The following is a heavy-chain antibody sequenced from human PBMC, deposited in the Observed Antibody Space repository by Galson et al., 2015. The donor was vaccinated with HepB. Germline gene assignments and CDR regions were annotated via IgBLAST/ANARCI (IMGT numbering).Heavy chain of an antibody. V-gene: IGHV3-64D*06. CDR2: ISGDGRST. CDR3: LKPTYKLLLSGSDWFDP. Sequence: LRLSCAASGFSFSTFPMYWVRQAPGKGLEYVSAISGDGRSTYYGDSVKGRFTISRDNSKNTLYLHMSSLRPADTATFYCLKPTYKLLLSGSDWFDPWGQGTLVTVSS. D-gene: IGHD1-14*01. J-gene: IGHJ5*02. CDR1: GFSFSTFP.